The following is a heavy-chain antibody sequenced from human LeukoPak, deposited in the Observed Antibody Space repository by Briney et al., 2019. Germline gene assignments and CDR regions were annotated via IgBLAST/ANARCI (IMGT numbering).Heavy chain of an antibody. Sequence: ASVKVSCKASGYTFTSYGISWVRQAPGQGLEWMGWISAYNGNTNYAQKLQGRVTMTTDTSTSTAYMELRSLRPDDTAVYYCARDGLYSGSYTSPGYWGQGTLVTVSS. V-gene: IGHV1-18*01. J-gene: IGHJ4*02. CDR2: ISAYNGNT. CDR3: ARDGLYSGSYTSPGY. D-gene: IGHD1-26*01. CDR1: GYTFTSYG.